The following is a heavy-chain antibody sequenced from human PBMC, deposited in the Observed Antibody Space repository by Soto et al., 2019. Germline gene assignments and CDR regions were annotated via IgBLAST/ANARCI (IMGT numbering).Heavy chain of an antibody. CDR1: GFTFSRYT. CDR3: ASHVDTAMAYNP. V-gene: IGHV3-21*01. J-gene: IGHJ5*02. D-gene: IGHD5-18*01. Sequence: GGSLRLSCAASGFTFSRYTMNWVRQAPGKGLEWVSSISSSGSHIYNADSVKGRFTISRDNAKNSLFLQMSSLRAEDTAVYYYASHVDTAMAYNPWGQGTLVTVSS. CDR2: ISSSGSHI.